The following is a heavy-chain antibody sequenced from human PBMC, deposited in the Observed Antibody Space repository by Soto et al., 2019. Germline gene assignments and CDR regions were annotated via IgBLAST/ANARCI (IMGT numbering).Heavy chain of an antibody. J-gene: IGHJ4*02. CDR1: GFSFSSYA. CDR3: AREIERLLGY. Sequence: QVQVVEFGGGVVQPGRSLRLSCAASGFSFSSYAMHWVRQAPGKGLEWMAVISYDAYNKDYADSVKGRFTISRDNSKNTLYLQMNSLRAEDTAVYYCAREIERLLGYWGQGTLVTVSS. CDR2: ISYDAYNK. V-gene: IGHV3-30-3*01. D-gene: IGHD3-3*01.